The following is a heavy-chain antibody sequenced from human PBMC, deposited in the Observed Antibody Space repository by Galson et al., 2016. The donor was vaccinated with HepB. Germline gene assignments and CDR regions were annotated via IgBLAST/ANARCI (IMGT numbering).Heavy chain of an antibody. V-gene: IGHV3-48*02. J-gene: IGHJ4*02. D-gene: IGHD3-3*01. Sequence: SLRLSCAASGFAFNTYNMNWVRQAPGKGLEWISYISSSSTTIYYADSVKGRFTISSDNAKNSLFLQMNSLRDEDTAVYYCARDVYDVTIFGVLIYYFDYWGQGTLVTVSS. CDR1: GFAFNTYN. CDR3: ARDVYDVTIFGVLIYYFDY. CDR2: ISSSSTTI.